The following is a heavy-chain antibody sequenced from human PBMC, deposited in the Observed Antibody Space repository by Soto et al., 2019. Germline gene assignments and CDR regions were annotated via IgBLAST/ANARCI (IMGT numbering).Heavy chain of an antibody. CDR2: ISYDGSNK. Sequence: QVQLVESGGGVVQPGRSLRLSCAASGFTFSSYAMQWVRQAPGKGLEWVAVISYDGSNKYYADSVKGRFTISRDNSKNTLYLQMNSLRAEDTAVYYCARVLSDGMGATEEYWFDPWGQGTLVTVSS. CDR1: GFTFSSYA. CDR3: ARVLSDGMGATEEYWFDP. D-gene: IGHD1-26*01. J-gene: IGHJ5*02. V-gene: IGHV3-30-3*01.